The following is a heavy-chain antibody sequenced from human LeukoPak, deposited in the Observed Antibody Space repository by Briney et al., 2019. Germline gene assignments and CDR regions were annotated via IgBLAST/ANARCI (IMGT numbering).Heavy chain of an antibody. CDR3: ARDRDSNYAWFDP. V-gene: IGHV4-31*03. CDR2: IYYSGST. Sequence: PSETLSLTCTVSGGSIRGTNYYWSWIRQHPGTGLEWIGYIYYSGSTYYNPSLKSRVTMSVDTSKNQFSLKLSSVTAADTAVYYCARDRDSNYAWFDPWGQGTLVTVSS. J-gene: IGHJ5*02. CDR1: GGSIRGTNYY. D-gene: IGHD4-11*01.